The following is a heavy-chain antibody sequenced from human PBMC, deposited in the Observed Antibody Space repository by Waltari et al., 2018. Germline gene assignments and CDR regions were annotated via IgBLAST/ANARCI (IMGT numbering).Heavy chain of an antibody. CDR3: ARWIQLWGFDY. J-gene: IGHJ4*02. CDR1: GFPFSYFN. D-gene: IGHD5-18*01. CDR2: ISSSGSTI. V-gene: IGHV3-11*01. Sequence: QVQLVESGGGLVKPGGSLRISCAASGFPFSYFNMSCIRQAPGKGLEWVSYISSSGSTIYYADSVKGRFTISRDNAKNSLYLQMNSLRAEDTAVYYCARWIQLWGFDYWGQGTLVTVSS.